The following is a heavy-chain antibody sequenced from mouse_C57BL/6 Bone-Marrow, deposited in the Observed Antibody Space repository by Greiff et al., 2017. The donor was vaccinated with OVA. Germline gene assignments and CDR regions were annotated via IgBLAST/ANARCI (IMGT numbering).Heavy chain of an antibody. D-gene: IGHD1-1*01. J-gene: IGHJ2*01. V-gene: IGHV14-2*01. CDR3: ARSSSYDY. CDR1: GFNIKDYY. Sequence: VQLQQSGAELVKPGASVKLSCTASGFNIKDYYMHWVKQRTEQGLEWIGRIDPEDGVTKYAPKFQGKATITADTSSNTAYLQLSSLTSEDTAVYYCARSSSYDYWGQGTTLTVSS. CDR2: IDPEDGVT.